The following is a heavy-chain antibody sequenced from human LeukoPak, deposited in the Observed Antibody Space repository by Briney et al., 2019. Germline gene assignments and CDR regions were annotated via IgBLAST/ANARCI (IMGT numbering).Heavy chain of an antibody. CDR1: GGSISSYY. Sequence: SETLSLTCIVSGGSISSYYWSWIRQPPGKGLEWIGYIYYTGSTNYNTSLKSRVIISVDTSKNQFSLNLSSVTAADTAVYYCARRGVGKYFDYWGQGTLVTVSS. V-gene: IGHV4-59*01. CDR3: ARRGVGKYFDY. J-gene: IGHJ4*02. D-gene: IGHD3-10*01. CDR2: IYYTGST.